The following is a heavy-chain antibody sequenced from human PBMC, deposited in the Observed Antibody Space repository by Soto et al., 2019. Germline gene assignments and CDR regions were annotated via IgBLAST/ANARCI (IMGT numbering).Heavy chain of an antibody. J-gene: IGHJ4*02. CDR2: IWYDGSNK. CDR1: GFTFSSYG. Sequence: GGSLRLSCAASGFTFSSYGMHWVRQAPGKGLEWVAVIWYDGSNKYYADSVKGRFTISRDNSKNTLYLQMNSLRAEDTAVYYCARDYPEGLFDYWGQGTLVTVSS. V-gene: IGHV3-33*01. D-gene: IGHD3-22*01. CDR3: ARDYPEGLFDY.